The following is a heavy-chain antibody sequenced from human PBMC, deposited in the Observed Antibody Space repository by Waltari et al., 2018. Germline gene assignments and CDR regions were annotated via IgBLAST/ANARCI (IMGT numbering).Heavy chain of an antibody. D-gene: IGHD4-4*01. CDR2: IYTGGST. CDR1: GFTFSSYA. CDR3: AKGATTVATTPDH. Sequence: EVQLLESGGGLVQPGGSLRLFCAASGFTFSSYAMRWVRQAPGKGLGWVSVIYTGGSTYYAYSVKGRFTVSRDDSKNTLYLQMNSLRPEDTALYYCAKGATTVATTPDHWGQGTLVTVSS. V-gene: IGHV3-23*03. J-gene: IGHJ4*02.